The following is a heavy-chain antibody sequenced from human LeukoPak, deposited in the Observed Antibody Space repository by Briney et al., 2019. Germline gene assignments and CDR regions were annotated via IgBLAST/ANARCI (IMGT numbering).Heavy chain of an antibody. CDR3: RLAYCGGDCYSSYYYYGMDV. J-gene: IGHJ6*02. Sequence: SVKVSCKASGGTFSSYAISWVRQAPGQGLEWMGGIIPIFGTVNYAQKFQGRVTITADESTSTAYMELSSLRSEDTAVYFCRLAYCGGDCYSSYYYYGMDVWGQGTTVTVSS. V-gene: IGHV1-69*13. CDR2: IIPIFGTV. CDR1: GGTFSSYA. D-gene: IGHD2-21*02.